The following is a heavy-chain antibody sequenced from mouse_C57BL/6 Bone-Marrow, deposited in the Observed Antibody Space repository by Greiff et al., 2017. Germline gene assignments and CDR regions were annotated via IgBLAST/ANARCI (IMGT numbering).Heavy chain of an antibody. V-gene: IGHV1-62-2*01. D-gene: IGHD2-4*01. CDR2: FYPGSGSI. J-gene: IGHJ2*01. CDR1: GYIFTEYT. CDR3: ARHERYYDYEGYFDY. Sequence: QVQLQQSGAELVKPGASVKLSCKASGYIFTEYTIHWVKQRSGQGLEWIGWFYPGSGSIKYNERFKDKATLTADKSSNTVYIELSRLTSEYSAVYFCARHERYYDYEGYFDYWGQGTTLTVSS.